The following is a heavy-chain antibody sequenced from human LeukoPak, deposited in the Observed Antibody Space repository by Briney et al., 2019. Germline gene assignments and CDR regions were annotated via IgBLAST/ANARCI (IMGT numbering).Heavy chain of an antibody. CDR2: IYCSGST. D-gene: IGHD2-2*01. CDR1: GGSISSYY. Sequence: PSETLSLTCTVSGGSISSYYWSWIRQPPGKGLEWLGYIYCSGSTNYNPSLKSRVTISVDTSKNQFSLKLSSVTAADTAVYYCARARSPFLGYCSSTSCEGQYYFDYWGQGTLVTVSS. J-gene: IGHJ4*02. CDR3: ARARSPFLGYCSSTSCEGQYYFDY. V-gene: IGHV4-59*01.